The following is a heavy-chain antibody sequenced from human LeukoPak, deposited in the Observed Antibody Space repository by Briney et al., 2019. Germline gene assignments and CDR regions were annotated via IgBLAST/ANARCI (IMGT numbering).Heavy chain of an antibody. J-gene: IGHJ4*02. CDR1: GGSISSYF. CDR2: ISYSGST. D-gene: IGHD3-10*01. V-gene: IGHV4-59*01. CDR3: ASLGSHHDY. Sequence: SETLSFTCTVSGGSISSYFWSWIRQPPGKGLEWIGYISYSGSTDYIPSLKSRITISVDAPNHKVSLKLRSVTPADTAVYYCASLGSHHDYWSQGTLAIVSS.